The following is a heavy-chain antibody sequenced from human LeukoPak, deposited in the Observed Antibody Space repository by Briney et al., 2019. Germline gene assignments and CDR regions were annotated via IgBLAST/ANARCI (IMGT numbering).Heavy chain of an antibody. Sequence: ASVMVSCKASGHSFTSYFMDRVRQAPGQWLEWMGISNPSGGSTSYAQKFQGRVTMTRDTSTSTVYMELSSLRSEDTAVYYCARLAVTNAFDYWGQGTLVTVSS. CDR3: ARLAVTNAFDY. CDR2: SNPSGGST. CDR1: GHSFTSYF. V-gene: IGHV1-46*01. D-gene: IGHD4-17*01. J-gene: IGHJ4*02.